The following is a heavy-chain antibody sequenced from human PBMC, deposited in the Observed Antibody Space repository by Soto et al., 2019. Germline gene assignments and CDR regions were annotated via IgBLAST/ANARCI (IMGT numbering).Heavy chain of an antibody. CDR2: TTSDGARI. CDR3: ARKNPGREWELPEY. Sequence: QVQLVESGGGVVQPGRSLRLSCAASGFAFSTYGMHWVRQAPGKGLEWVAVTTSDGARINYADSVKGRFTISRDNSRTTLYVHMNSLRLDDTAVYYCARKNPGREWELPEYWGQGTLVTVSS. CDR1: GFAFSTYG. V-gene: IGHV3-30*03. J-gene: IGHJ4*02. D-gene: IGHD1-26*01.